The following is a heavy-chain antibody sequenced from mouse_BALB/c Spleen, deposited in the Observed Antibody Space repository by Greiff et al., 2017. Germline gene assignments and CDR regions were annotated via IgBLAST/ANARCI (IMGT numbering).Heavy chain of an antibody. CDR1: GYTFTDYA. V-gene: IGHV1S137*01. Sequence: QVQLQQSGAELVRPGVSVKISCKGSGYTFTDYAMHWVKQSHAKSLEWIGVISTYYGDASYNQKFKGKATMPVDKSSSTAYMELARLTSEDSAIYYCARGRYDEAMDYWGQGTSVTVSS. D-gene: IGHD2-14*01. CDR2: ISTYYGDA. J-gene: IGHJ4*01. CDR3: ARGRYDEAMDY.